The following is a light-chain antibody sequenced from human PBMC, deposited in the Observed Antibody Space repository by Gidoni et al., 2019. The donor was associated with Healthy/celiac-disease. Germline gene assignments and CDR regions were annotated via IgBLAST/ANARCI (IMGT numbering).Light chain of an antibody. CDR3: QHANSFPPLT. V-gene: IGKV1D-12*01. J-gene: IGKJ4*01. CDR1: QGISSW. Sequence: DIQMTQSPSTVSASVGDRVTITCRASQGISSWLAWYQQKPGKAPTLLTYAASSLQRGVPSWFSGSGSGTDFTLTISSLHPEDFASYYCQHANSFPPLTFGGXTKVEIK. CDR2: AAS.